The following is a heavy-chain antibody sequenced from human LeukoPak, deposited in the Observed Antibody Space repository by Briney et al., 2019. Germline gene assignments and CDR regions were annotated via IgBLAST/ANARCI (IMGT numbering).Heavy chain of an antibody. Sequence: PSETLSLTCTVSGGSLSSYYWSWIRQPPGKGLEWIGYIYYSGSTNYNPSLKSRVTISVDTSKNQFSLKLSSVTAADTAVYYCARDRRYCSGGSCYNRYYYGMDVWGQGTTVTVSS. V-gene: IGHV4-59*01. CDR1: GGSLSSYY. J-gene: IGHJ6*02. D-gene: IGHD2-15*01. CDR2: IYYSGST. CDR3: ARDRRYCSGGSCYNRYYYGMDV.